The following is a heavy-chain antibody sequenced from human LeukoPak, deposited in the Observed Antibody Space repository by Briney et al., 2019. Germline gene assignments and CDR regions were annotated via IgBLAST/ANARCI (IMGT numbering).Heavy chain of an antibody. J-gene: IGHJ4*02. CDR3: ARDAYDSSGYSFDY. D-gene: IGHD3-22*01. CDR1: GFTFSSYW. Sequence: GSLRLSCAASGFTFSSYWMSWVRQAPGKGLEWIGQIYHSGSTNYNPSLKSRVTISVDKSKNQFSLKLSSVTAADTAVYYCARDAYDSSGYSFDYWGQGTLVTVSS. CDR2: IYHSGST. V-gene: IGHV4-4*02.